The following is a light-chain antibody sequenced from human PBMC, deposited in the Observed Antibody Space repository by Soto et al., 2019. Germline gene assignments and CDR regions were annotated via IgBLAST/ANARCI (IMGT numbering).Light chain of an antibody. CDR3: QQYDRSPLIT. CDR1: QTVNSNY. Sequence: EIVLTQSPGTLSLSPGERATLSCRASQTVNSNYLAWYQQRAGQAPRLLIYGASTRAADIPDRFSGSGSGTDFTLTISRLEPEDFALHYCQQYDRSPLITFGGGTKVEIQ. J-gene: IGKJ4*01. CDR2: GAS. V-gene: IGKV3-20*01.